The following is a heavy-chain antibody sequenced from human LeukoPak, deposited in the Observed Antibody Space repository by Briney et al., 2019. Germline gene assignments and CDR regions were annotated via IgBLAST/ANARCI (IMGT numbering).Heavy chain of an antibody. CDR1: GFTFSDYY. V-gene: IGHV3-11*04. CDR3: VRILEGYSYYMDA. J-gene: IGHJ6*03. CDR2: ISGSGTIT. Sequence: GGSLRLSCAASGFTFSDYYMAWIRQAPGKGLNWVSYISGSGTITYYADSLKGRFTISRDNAKNSLFLQMDSLRAEDTAVYYCVRILEGYSYYMDAWDKGTTVIVSS.